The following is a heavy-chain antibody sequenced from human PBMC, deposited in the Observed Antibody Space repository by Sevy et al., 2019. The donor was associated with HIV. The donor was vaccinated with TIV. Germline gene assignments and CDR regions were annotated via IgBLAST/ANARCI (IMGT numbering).Heavy chain of an antibody. D-gene: IGHD6-19*01. CDR2: ISYDGSSK. Sequence: GGSLRLSCAASGFSVSTHAMHWVRQAPGKGLEWVAVISYDGSSKYDADSVKGRLTISRDNSKNTLYLQMSSMRPDDTAVYYCTRDAGYSTGWYPSDYWGQGTLVTVSS. V-gene: IGHV3-30-3*01. J-gene: IGHJ4*02. CDR1: GFSVSTHA. CDR3: TRDAGYSTGWYPSDY.